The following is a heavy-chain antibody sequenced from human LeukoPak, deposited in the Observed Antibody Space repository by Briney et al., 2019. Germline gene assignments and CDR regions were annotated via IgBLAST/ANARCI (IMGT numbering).Heavy chain of an antibody. J-gene: IGHJ4*02. D-gene: IGHD3-3*01. Sequence: PGGSLRLSCAASGFTFSNAWMSWVRQAPGKGLEWVGRIKSKTDGGTTDYAAPVKGRFTISRDDSKNTLYLQMNSLKTEDTAVYYCTKSGFWSGYSYDYWGQGTLVTVSS. V-gene: IGHV3-15*01. CDR2: IKSKTDGGTT. CDR3: TKSGFWSGYSYDY. CDR1: GFTFSNAW.